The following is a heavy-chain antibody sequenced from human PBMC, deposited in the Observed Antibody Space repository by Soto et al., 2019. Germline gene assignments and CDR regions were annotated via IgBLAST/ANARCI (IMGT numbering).Heavy chain of an antibody. CDR1: GGSISSYY. CDR2: IYYSGST. J-gene: IGHJ4*02. D-gene: IGHD3-16*02. CDR3: AREFVYVYICGSYRPPTGYFYY. Sequence: SETLSLTCTVSGGSISSYYWSWIRQPPGKGLERIGYIYYSGSTNYNPSLKSRVTISVDTSKNQFSLKLSSVTAADTAVYYCAREFVYVYICGSYRPPTGYFYYWGQGTLVTVSS. V-gene: IGHV4-59*01.